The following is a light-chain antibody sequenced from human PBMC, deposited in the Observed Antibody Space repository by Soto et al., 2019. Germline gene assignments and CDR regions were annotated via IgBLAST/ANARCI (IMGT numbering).Light chain of an antibody. J-gene: IGKJ1*01. Sequence: EIVLTQSPATLSLSPGERATLSCRASQSVSSSYLAWYQQKPGQAPRLLIYGASSRATGIPDRFTGSGSGTDFTLTISRLEPEDFAVYYCQQYGSSPRTFGHVPKGDIK. CDR2: GAS. CDR3: QQYGSSPRT. CDR1: QSVSSSY. V-gene: IGKV3-20*01.